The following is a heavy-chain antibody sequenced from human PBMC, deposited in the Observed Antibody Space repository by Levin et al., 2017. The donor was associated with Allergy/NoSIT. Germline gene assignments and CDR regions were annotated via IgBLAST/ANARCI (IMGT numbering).Heavy chain of an antibody. J-gene: IGHJ4*02. Sequence: LRLSCTVSGGSISSGGYYWSWIRQHPGKGLEWIGYIYYSGSTYYNPSLKSRVTISVDTSKNQFSLKLSSVTAADTAVYYCARAYGGYCSSTSCYELDYWGQGTLVTVSS. V-gene: IGHV4-31*03. CDR3: ARAYGGYCSSTSCYELDY. CDR1: GGSISSGGYY. CDR2: IYYSGST. D-gene: IGHD2-2*01.